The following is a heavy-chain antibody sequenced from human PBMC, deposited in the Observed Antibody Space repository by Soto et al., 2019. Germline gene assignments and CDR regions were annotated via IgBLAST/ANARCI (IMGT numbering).Heavy chain of an antibody. CDR3: AKHIGRGRRPPTPFDY. D-gene: IGHD6-25*01. J-gene: IGHJ4*02. CDR1: GGSINSFY. V-gene: IGHV4-59*08. CDR2: IYYSGST. Sequence: SETLSLTCTVSGGSINSFYWSWIRQPPGKGLEWIGYIYYSGSTNYNPSLKSRVTMSIDTSNNKFSLKLSSVTAADTAVYYCAKHIGRGRRPPTPFDYWGQGTPVTVSS.